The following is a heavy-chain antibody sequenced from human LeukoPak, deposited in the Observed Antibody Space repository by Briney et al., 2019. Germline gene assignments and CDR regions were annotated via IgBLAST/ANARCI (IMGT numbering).Heavy chain of an antibody. J-gene: IGHJ3*02. CDR1: GGSISSSNW. Sequence: SETLSLTCTVSGGSISSSNWWSWVRQPPGKGLEWIGEIYHSGSTNYNPSLRSRVTISVDKSKNQFSLKLSSVTAADTAVYYCARDRRGRGAFDIWGQGTMVTVSS. CDR3: ARDRRGRGAFDI. CDR2: IYHSGST. D-gene: IGHD2-15*01. V-gene: IGHV4-4*02.